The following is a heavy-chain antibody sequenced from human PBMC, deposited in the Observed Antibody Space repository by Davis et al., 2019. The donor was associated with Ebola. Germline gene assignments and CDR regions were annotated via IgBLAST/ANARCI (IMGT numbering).Heavy chain of an antibody. Sequence: PGGSLRLSCAASGFTFSSYGMHWVRQAPGKGLEWVAVIWYDGSNKYYADSVKGRFTISRDNPKNTLYLQMNSLRAEDTAVYYCARDRFKSRDINYYYGMDVWGQGTTVTVSS. J-gene: IGHJ6*02. CDR3: ARDRFKSRDINYYYGMDV. D-gene: IGHD3-10*01. V-gene: IGHV3-33*01. CDR1: GFTFSSYG. CDR2: IWYDGSNK.